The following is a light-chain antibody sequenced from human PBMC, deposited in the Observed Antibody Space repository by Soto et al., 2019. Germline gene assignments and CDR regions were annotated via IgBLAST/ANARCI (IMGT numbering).Light chain of an antibody. CDR1: QSISSW. CDR3: QQLNSYPPFT. V-gene: IGKV1-5*01. J-gene: IGKJ3*01. Sequence: DIQMTQSPSTLSASVGDRVTITCRASQSISSWLAWYQQKPGKAPKLLIYDASSLESGVPSRFSGSGSGTDFTLTISSLQPEDFATYYCQQLNSYPPFTFGPGTKVDIK. CDR2: DAS.